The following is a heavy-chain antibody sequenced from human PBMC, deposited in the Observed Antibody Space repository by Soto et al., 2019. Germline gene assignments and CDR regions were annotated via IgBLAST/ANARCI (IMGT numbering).Heavy chain of an antibody. CDR1: GYSFTSYW. CDR3: ARQEGGYCSGGSCYSNFDY. Sequence: ISCKGSGYSFTSYWIGWVRQMPGKGLEWMGIIYPGDSDTRYSPSFQGQVTISADKSISTAYLQWSSLKASDTAMYYCARQEGGYCSGGSCYSNFDYWGQGTLVTVSS. J-gene: IGHJ4*02. V-gene: IGHV5-51*01. CDR2: IYPGDSDT. D-gene: IGHD2-15*01.